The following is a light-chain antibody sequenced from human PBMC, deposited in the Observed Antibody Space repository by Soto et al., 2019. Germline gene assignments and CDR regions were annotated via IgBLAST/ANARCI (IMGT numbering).Light chain of an antibody. CDR3: SSYTSTSTLYV. J-gene: IGLJ1*01. CDR1: SSDVGGYKY. V-gene: IGLV2-14*01. CDR2: EVS. Sequence: QSALTQPASVSGSPGQSITISCAGTSSDVGGYKYVSWYQQNPGKAPKLIIYEVSSRPSGVSNRFSGFKSGNTASLTISGLQAEDEADYYCSSYTSTSTLYVFGSGTKVTVL.